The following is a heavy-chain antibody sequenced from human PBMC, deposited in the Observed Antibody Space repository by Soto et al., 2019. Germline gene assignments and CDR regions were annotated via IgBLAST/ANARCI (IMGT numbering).Heavy chain of an antibody. CDR3: VRGKIRGVWVDH. D-gene: IGHD3-10*01. V-gene: IGHV1-46*03. CDR1: GYTFTSNY. J-gene: IGHJ4*02. CDR2: INPSGDST. Sequence: QVQLVQSGAEVKKPGASVKVSCKASGYTFTSNYIHWVRQAPGQGLEWVGIINPSGDSTSYAQNLQGRDNMTRKKSTSTVYRELSSLTSEDTAVYYCVRGKIRGVWVDHWGQGTLVTVSS.